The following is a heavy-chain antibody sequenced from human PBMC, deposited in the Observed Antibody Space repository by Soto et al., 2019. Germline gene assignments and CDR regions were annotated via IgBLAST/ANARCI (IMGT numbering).Heavy chain of an antibody. J-gene: IGHJ5*02. D-gene: IGHD3-22*01. Sequence: ASVKVSCKASGYTFTSYGISWVRQAPGQGLEWMGWISAYNGNTNYAQKLQGRVTMTTDTSTSTAYMELRSLRSDDTAVYYCARDPYYDDSSGSPFAPRGQRTLVIVSS. CDR1: GYTFTSYG. CDR2: ISAYNGNT. V-gene: IGHV1-18*01. CDR3: ARDPYYDDSSGSPFAP.